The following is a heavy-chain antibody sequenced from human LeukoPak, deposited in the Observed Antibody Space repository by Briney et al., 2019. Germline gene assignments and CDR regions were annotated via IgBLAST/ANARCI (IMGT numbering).Heavy chain of an antibody. Sequence: GSLRLSCAASGFTFDDYAMHWVRQPPGKGLEWIGYIYYSGSTNYNPSLKSRVTISVDTSKNQFSLRLSSVTAADTAVYYCARDDDSSGPDVFDIWAQEKRVTVSS. V-gene: IGHV4-59*01. J-gene: IGHJ3*02. CDR2: IYYSGST. D-gene: IGHD3-22*01. CDR3: ARDDDSSGPDVFDI. CDR1: GFTFDDYA.